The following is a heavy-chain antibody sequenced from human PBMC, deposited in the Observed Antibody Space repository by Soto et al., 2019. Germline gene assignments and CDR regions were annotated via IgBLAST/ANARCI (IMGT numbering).Heavy chain of an antibody. CDR2: IYYSGST. V-gene: IGHV4-31*03. CDR3: ARVLRGVIIGVVWFDP. CDR1: GGSISIGGYY. Sequence: PSETLSLTCTVSGGSISIGGYYWSCIRQHPGKGLEWIGYIYYSGSTYYNPSLKSRVTISVDTSKNQFSLKLSSVTAADTAVYYCARVLRGVIIGVVWFDPWGQGTLVTVSS. J-gene: IGHJ5*02. D-gene: IGHD3-10*01.